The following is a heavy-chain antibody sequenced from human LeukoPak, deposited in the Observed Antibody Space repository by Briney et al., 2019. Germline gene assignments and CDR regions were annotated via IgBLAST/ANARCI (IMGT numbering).Heavy chain of an antibody. Sequence: GGSLRLSCTASGFTFGDYAMSWVRQAPGKGLEWVGFIRSKAYGGTTEYAASVKGRFTISRGDSKSIAYLQMNSLKTEDTAVYYCTRVYEQLARTDYWGQGTLVTVSS. CDR1: GFTFGDYA. CDR2: IRSKAYGGTT. D-gene: IGHD6-6*01. J-gene: IGHJ4*02. V-gene: IGHV3-49*04. CDR3: TRVYEQLARTDY.